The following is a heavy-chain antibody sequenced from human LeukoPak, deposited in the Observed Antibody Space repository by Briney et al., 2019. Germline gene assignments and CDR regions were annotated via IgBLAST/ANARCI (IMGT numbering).Heavy chain of an antibody. D-gene: IGHD4-17*01. Sequence: GGSLRLSCVASGFIFDDYGMSWVRLAPGKGLEWVSGINWNGGSIGYAHSVKGRFTISRDNAKNSLYLQMNSLRAEDTALYYCARVGIYGDYGRYFDYWGQGTLITVSS. CDR1: GFIFDDYG. CDR3: ARVGIYGDYGRYFDY. J-gene: IGHJ4*02. V-gene: IGHV3-20*04. CDR2: INWNGGSI.